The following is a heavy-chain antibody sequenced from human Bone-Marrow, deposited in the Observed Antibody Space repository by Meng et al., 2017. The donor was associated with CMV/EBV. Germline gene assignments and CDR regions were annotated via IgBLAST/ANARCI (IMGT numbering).Heavy chain of an antibody. V-gene: IGHV4-30-4*08. CDR3: ARLIVVVPAAIHYYYYGMAV. Sequence: SETLSLTCTVSGGSISSSSYYWGWIRQPPGKGLEWIGYIYYSGSTYYNPSLKSRVTISVDTSKNQFSLKLSSVTAADTAVYYCARLIVVVPAAIHYYYYGMAVWGQGPTVTVSS. J-gene: IGHJ6*02. CDR1: GGSISSSSYY. D-gene: IGHD2-2*01. CDR2: IYYSGST.